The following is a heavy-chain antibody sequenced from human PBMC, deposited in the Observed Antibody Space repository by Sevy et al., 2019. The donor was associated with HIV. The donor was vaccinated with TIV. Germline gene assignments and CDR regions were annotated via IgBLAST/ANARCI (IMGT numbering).Heavy chain of an antibody. D-gene: IGHD3-10*01. CDR2: IKQDGSEK. Sequence: GGPLRLSCAASGFTFSSYWMSWVRQAPGKGLEWVANIKQDGSEKYYVDSVKGRFTISRDNAKNSLYLQMNSLRAEDTAVYYCARVGRRDAFDIWGQGTMVTVSS. CDR3: ARVGRRDAFDI. CDR1: GFTFSSYW. J-gene: IGHJ3*02. V-gene: IGHV3-7*03.